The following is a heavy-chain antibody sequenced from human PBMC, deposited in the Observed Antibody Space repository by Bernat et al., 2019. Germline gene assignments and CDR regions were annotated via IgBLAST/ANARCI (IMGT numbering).Heavy chain of an antibody. V-gene: IGHV2-5*02. CDR1: GFSLTSSPVG. Sequence: QITLKESGPTVVEPTQTLTLTCTFSGFSLTSSPVGVGWIRQPPGKALEWLALIYWDDDKRYSPSLKSRLTIIKDTSRNQVVLIMTNMDPVDTATYYCAHRFDSTGSWNEGVFDIWGQGALVTVSS. CDR3: AHRFDSTGSWNEGVFDI. J-gene: IGHJ3*02. D-gene: IGHD1-1*01. CDR2: IYWDDDK.